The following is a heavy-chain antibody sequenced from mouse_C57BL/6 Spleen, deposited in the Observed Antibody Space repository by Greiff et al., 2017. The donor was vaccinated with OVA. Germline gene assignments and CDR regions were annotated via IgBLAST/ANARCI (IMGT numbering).Heavy chain of an antibody. CDR2: IYPGSGST. J-gene: IGHJ4*01. Sequence: VQLQQPGAELVKPGASVKMSCKASGYTFTSYWITWVKQRPGQGLEWIGDIYPGSGSTNYNEKFKSKATLTVDTSSSTAYMQLSSLTSDDSAVYYCARTSTMITTIYAMDYWGQGTSVTVSS. CDR1: GYTFTSYW. D-gene: IGHD2-4*01. V-gene: IGHV1-55*01. CDR3: ARTSTMITTIYAMDY.